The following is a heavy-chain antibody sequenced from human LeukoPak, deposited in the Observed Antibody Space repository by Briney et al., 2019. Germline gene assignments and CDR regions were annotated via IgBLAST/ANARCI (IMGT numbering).Heavy chain of an antibody. V-gene: IGHV3-33*01. CDR1: GFTFSSYG. Sequence: GGSLRLSCAASGFTFSSYGMHWVRQAPGKGLEWVAVIWYDGSNKYYADSVKGRFTISRDNSKNTLYLQMNSLRAEDTAVYYCARVYSSSWYYYYYGMDVWCQGTTVTVSS. CDR2: IWYDGSNK. J-gene: IGHJ6*02. D-gene: IGHD6-13*01. CDR3: ARVYSSSWYYYYYGMDV.